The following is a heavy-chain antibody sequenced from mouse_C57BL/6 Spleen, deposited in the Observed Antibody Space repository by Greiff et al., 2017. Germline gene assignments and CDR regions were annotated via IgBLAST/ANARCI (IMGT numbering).Heavy chain of an antibody. V-gene: IGHV5-17*01. CDR2: ISSGSSTI. Sequence: EVKVVESGGGLVKPGGSLKLSCAASGFTFSDYGMHWVRQAPEKGLEWVAYISSGSSTIYYADTVKGRFTISRDNAKNTLFLQMTSLRSEDTAMYYCATELGGNFDYWGQGTTLTVSS. J-gene: IGHJ2*01. CDR1: GFTFSDYG. CDR3: ATELGGNFDY. D-gene: IGHD4-1*01.